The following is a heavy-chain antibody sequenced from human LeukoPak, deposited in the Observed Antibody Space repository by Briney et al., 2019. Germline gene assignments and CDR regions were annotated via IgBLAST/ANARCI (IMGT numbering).Heavy chain of an antibody. V-gene: IGHV4-59*11. D-gene: IGHD3-9*01. CDR3: AREGNYDLLTGWSAFDI. CDR2: IYYSGTT. J-gene: IGHJ3*02. Sequence: SETLSLTCTVSGGSISSRYWSWIRQSPGKGLEWIGSIYYSGTTNYNPSLKSRVTISLDTSKNQFSLKLTSVTAADTAVYYCAREGNYDLLTGWSAFDIWGQGTMVTVSS. CDR1: GGSISSRY.